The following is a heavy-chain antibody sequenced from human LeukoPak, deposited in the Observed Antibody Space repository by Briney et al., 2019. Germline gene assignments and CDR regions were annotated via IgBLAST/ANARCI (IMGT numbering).Heavy chain of an antibody. V-gene: IGHV1-8*01. CDR3: ARSPGGSYFDWLFSLVIDY. Sequence: GASVKVSCKASGYTFTSYEINWVRQATGQGLEWMGWMNPNSGNTGYAQKFQGRVTMTRNTSISTAYMELSSLRSEGTAVYYCARSPGGSYFDWLFSLVIDYWGQGTLVTVSS. CDR1: GYTFTSYE. CDR2: MNPNSGNT. J-gene: IGHJ4*02. D-gene: IGHD3-9*01.